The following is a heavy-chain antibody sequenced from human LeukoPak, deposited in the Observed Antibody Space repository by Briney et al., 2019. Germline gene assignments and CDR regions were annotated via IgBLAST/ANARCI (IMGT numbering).Heavy chain of an antibody. D-gene: IGHD6-13*01. J-gene: IGHJ4*02. V-gene: IGHV1-2*02. CDR1: GYTFTSYY. CDR3: ARDGYSSSWYLGAADY. CDR2: INPNSGGT. Sequence: ASVKVSCKASGYTFTSYYMHWVRQAPGQGLEWMGWINPNSGGTNYAQKFQGRVTMTRDTSISTAYMELSRLRSDDTAVYYCARDGYSSSWYLGAADYWGQGTLVTVSS.